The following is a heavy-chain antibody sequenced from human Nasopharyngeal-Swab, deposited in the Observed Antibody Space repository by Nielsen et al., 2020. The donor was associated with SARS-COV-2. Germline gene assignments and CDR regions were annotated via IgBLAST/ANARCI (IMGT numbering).Heavy chain of an antibody. V-gene: IGHV3-15*01. CDR2: IKSKTDGGTT. J-gene: IGHJ3*02. D-gene: IGHD6-19*01. CDR3: AKRPTVAGRI. Sequence: GESLKISCAASGFTFSNAWMSWVRQAPGKGLEWVGRIKSKTDGGTTDYAAPVKGRFTISRDDSKNTLYLQMNSLKTEDTAVYYCAKRPTVAGRIWGQGTMVTVSS. CDR1: GFTFSNAW.